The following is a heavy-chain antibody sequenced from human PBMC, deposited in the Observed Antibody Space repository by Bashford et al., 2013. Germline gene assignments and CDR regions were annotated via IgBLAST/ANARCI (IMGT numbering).Heavy chain of an antibody. Sequence: VRQAPGKGLEWVANIKHNGREKNYMDSVKGRFTISRDNAKNSVFLQMNSLRAEDTALYYCASGASSIWHPYYFDWWGQGKPGHRLL. J-gene: IGHJ4*02. V-gene: IGHV3-7*01. CDR3: ASGASSIWHPYYFDW. CDR2: IKHNGREK. D-gene: IGHD6-13*01.